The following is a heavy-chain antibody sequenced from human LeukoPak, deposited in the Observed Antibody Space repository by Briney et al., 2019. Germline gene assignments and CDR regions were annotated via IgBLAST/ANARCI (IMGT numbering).Heavy chain of an antibody. D-gene: IGHD1-7*01. CDR1: GFTFSSYG. CDR3: ARDQRRYNWNSEIDY. V-gene: IGHV3-33*01. Sequence: GGSLRLSCAASGFTFSSYGMHWVRQAPGKGLEWVAVIWYDGSNKYYADSVKGRFTISRDNSKNTLYLQMNSLRAEDTAVYYCARDQRRYNWNSEIDYWGQGTLVTVSS. J-gene: IGHJ4*02. CDR2: IWYDGSNK.